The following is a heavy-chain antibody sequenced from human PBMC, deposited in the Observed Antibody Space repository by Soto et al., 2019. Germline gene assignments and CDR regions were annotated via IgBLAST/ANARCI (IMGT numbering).Heavy chain of an antibody. J-gene: IGHJ5*02. CDR2: IYYSGST. CDR1: GGSISSSSYY. V-gene: IGHV4-39*01. CDR3: ARHRGCGGSTSCYPWGRFDP. D-gene: IGHD2-2*01. Sequence: QLQLQESGPGLVKPSETLSLTCTVSGGSISSSSYYWGWIRQPPGKGLEWIGSIYYSGSTYYNPSLKSRVTISVDTSKNQFSLKLGSVTAADTAVYYCARHRGCGGSTSCYPWGRFDPWGQGTLVTVSS.